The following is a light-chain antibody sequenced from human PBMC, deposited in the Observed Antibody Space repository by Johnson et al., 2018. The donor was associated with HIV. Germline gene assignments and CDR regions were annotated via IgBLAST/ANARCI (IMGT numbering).Light chain of an antibody. CDR2: DNN. CDR1: SSNIGNSY. J-gene: IGLJ1*01. V-gene: IGLV1-51*01. CDR3: GTWDSSLSAYV. Sequence: QSVLTQPPSVSAAPGQKVTISCSGSSSNIGNSYVSWYQQLPGTAPKLLIYDNNNRPSWIPDRFSGSKSGTSATLGITGLQTGDEADYYCGTWDSSLSAYVFGTGTKVTVL.